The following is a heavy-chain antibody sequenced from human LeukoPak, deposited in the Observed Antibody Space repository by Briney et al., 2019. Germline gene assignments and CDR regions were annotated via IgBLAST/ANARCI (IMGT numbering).Heavy chain of an antibody. Sequence: QSGGSLRLSCAASGFTFSSYGMHWVRQAPGKGLEWVAVIWYDGSNKYYADSVKGRFTISRDNSKNTLYLQMNSLRAEDTAVYYCAREGSGSGNHRGAYYFDYWGQGTLVTVSS. CDR3: AREGSGSGNHRGAYYFDY. D-gene: IGHD3-10*01. CDR1: GFTFSSYG. CDR2: IWYDGSNK. J-gene: IGHJ4*02. V-gene: IGHV3-33*08.